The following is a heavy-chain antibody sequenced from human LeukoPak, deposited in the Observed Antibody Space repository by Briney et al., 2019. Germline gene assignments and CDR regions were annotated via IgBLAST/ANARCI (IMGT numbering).Heavy chain of an antibody. V-gene: IGHV3-33*08. Sequence: GGSLRLSCAASGFTFSSYWMSWVRQAPGKGLEWVAVIWYDGSNKYYADSVKGRFTISRDNSKNTLYLQMNSLRAEDTAVYYCARPLVVVTAMDAFDIWGQGTMVTVSS. CDR1: GFTFSSYW. CDR2: IWYDGSNK. J-gene: IGHJ3*02. D-gene: IGHD2-21*02. CDR3: ARPLVVVTAMDAFDI.